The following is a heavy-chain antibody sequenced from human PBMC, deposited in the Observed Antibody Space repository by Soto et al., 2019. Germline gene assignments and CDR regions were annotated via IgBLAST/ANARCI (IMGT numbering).Heavy chain of an antibody. CDR2: IYYRGNA. CDR3: ASLEGLATISYYFDF. Sequence: QLQLQESGPGLVKPSETLSLTCSVSDDSINSDKYYWGWIRQPPGKGLEWIGSIYYRGNAYYNPSLQTRVPMSLDKSKSQFSLKLNSVTAADSAVYFCASLEGLATISYYFDFWGPGALVTVSS. J-gene: IGHJ4*02. D-gene: IGHD5-12*01. V-gene: IGHV4-39*01. CDR1: DDSINSDKYY.